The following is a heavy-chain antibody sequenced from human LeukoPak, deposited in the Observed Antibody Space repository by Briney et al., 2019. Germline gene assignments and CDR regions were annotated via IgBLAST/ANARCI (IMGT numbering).Heavy chain of an antibody. V-gene: IGHV1-18*01. CDR3: ARSITMVRGVMRVYNWFDP. D-gene: IGHD3-10*01. CDR1: GYTFTSYG. CDR2: ISAYNGNT. Sequence: ASVKVSCKASGYTFTSYGISWVRQAPGQGLEWMGWISAYNGNTNYAQKLQGRVTMTTDTSTSTAYMELRSLRSDDTAVYYCARSITMVRGVMRVYNWFDPWGQGTLVTVSS. J-gene: IGHJ5*02.